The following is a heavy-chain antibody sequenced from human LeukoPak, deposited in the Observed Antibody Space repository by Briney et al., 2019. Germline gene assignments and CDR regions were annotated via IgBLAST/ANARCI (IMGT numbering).Heavy chain of an antibody. CDR1: GYSISSGYY. D-gene: IGHD3-3*01. CDR3: ARHRYDFWSGYYYNWFDP. CDR2: IYHSGGT. V-gene: IGHV4-38-2*01. J-gene: IGHJ5*02. Sequence: SETLSLTCAVSGYSISSGYYWGWIRQPPGKGLEWIGSIYHSGGTYYNPSLKSRVTISVDTYKNQFSLKLSSVTAADTAVYYCARHRYDFWSGYYYNWFDPWGQGTLVTVSS.